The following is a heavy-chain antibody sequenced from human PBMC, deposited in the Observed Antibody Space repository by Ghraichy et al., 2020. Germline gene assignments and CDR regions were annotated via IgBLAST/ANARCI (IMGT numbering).Heavy chain of an antibody. J-gene: IGHJ3*02. V-gene: IGHV4-34*01. CDR3: ARWYNWNSNAFDI. CDR2: INHSGST. Sequence: SETLSLTCAVYGGSFSGYYWSWIRQPPGKGLEWIGEINHSGSTNYNPSLKSRVTISVDTSKNQFSLKLSSVTAADTAVYYCARWYNWNSNAFDIWGQGTMVTVSS. CDR1: GGSFSGYY. D-gene: IGHD1-7*01.